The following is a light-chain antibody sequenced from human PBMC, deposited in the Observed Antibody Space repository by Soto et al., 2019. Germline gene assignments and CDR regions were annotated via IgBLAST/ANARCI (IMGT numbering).Light chain of an antibody. CDR1: SSNIGSIP. CDR2: SNN. CDR3: ASWDDSLNGYV. V-gene: IGLV1-44*01. J-gene: IGLJ1*01. Sequence: QSVLTQSPSASGTPGQRVTISCSGSSSNIGSIPVNWYQQSPGTAPKLLIYSNNQRPSGVPDRFSGSKSGTSASLAISGLQSEDEADYYCASWDDSLNGYVFGTGTKVTVL.